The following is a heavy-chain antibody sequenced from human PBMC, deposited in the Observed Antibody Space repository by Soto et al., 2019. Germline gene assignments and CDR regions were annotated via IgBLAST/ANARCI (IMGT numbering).Heavy chain of an antibody. D-gene: IGHD2-2*03. Sequence: KSSETLSLTCTVSGGSLTSGGYYWTWIRQPPGKGLEWIGYIYYTASTYYNPSLKSRVTMSADTSENQFSLELSSVTAADTAVYFCARGYCSSTGCSIGYWGQGTQVTVSS. CDR3: ARGYCSSTGCSIGY. CDR1: GGSLTSGGYY. CDR2: IYYTAST. J-gene: IGHJ4*02. V-gene: IGHV4-31*03.